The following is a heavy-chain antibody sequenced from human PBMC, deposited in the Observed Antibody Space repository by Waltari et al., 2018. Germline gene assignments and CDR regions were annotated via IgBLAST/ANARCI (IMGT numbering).Heavy chain of an antibody. J-gene: IGHJ4*02. CDR3: ARGDGYNSPPSL. V-gene: IGHV4-39*07. D-gene: IGHD5-12*01. CDR1: GGSISSSSYY. Sequence: QLQLQESGPGLVKPSETLSLTCTVSGGSISSSSYYWGWIRQPPGKGLEWIWSIYYSGSTYYNPSLKSRVTISVDTSKNQFSLKLSSVTAADTAVYYCARGDGYNSPPSLWGQGTLVTVSS. CDR2: IYYSGST.